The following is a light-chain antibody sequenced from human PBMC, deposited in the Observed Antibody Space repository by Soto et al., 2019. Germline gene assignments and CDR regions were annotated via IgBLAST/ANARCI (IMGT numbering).Light chain of an antibody. J-gene: IGKJ5*01. Sequence: EIVMTQSPATLYVSPREIATLSCRASQSVSSNLAWYQQKPGQAPRLLIYGASTRATGIPARFSGSGSVTEFTLTTSRLQSEDFAGYYCQQYNNWPPITFGQGTRLEIK. CDR2: GAS. CDR1: QSVSSN. V-gene: IGKV3-15*01. CDR3: QQYNNWPPIT.